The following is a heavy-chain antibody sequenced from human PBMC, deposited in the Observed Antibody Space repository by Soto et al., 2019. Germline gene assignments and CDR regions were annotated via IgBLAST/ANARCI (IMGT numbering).Heavy chain of an antibody. D-gene: IGHD2-15*01. Sequence: QVQLVQSGAEVKKPGASVKVSCEASGYPFSAFDINWVRQAGGQGLEWMGWMNPDSGDTAFAQRFQDRITMTMSTSISTADMELSRLTSDATAVYFCVRQPGGVATPGDDYWGQGALVTVSS. CDR2: MNPDSGDT. CDR1: GYPFSAFD. CDR3: VRQPGGVATPGDDY. J-gene: IGHJ4*02. V-gene: IGHV1-8*01.